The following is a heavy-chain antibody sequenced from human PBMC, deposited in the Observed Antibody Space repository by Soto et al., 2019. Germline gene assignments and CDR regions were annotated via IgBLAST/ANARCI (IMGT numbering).Heavy chain of an antibody. CDR3: ARAFDYGDYDPVLGYYYYYMDV. J-gene: IGHJ6*03. D-gene: IGHD4-17*01. CDR1: GGSFSGYY. V-gene: IGHV4-34*01. CDR2: INHSGST. Sequence: SETLSLTCAVYGGSFSGYYWSWIRQPPGKGLEWIGEINHSGSTNYNPSLKSRVTISVDTSKNQFSLKLSAVTAADTAVYYCARAFDYGDYDPVLGYYYYYMDVWGKGTTVTVSS.